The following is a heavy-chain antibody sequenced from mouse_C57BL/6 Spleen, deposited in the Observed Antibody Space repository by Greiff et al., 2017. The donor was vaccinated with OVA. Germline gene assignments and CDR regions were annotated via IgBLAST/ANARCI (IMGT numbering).Heavy chain of an antibody. CDR1: GYAFSSSW. J-gene: IGHJ2*01. CDR2: IYPGDGDT. D-gene: IGHD1-1*01. Sequence: QVQLQQSGPELVKPGASVKISCKASGYAFSSSWMNWVKQRPGKGLEWIGRIYPGDGDTNYNGKFKGKATLTADKSSSTAYMQLSSLTSEDSAVYFCARDRGTTVVDYFDYWGQGTTLTVSS. V-gene: IGHV1-82*01. CDR3: ARDRGTTVVDYFDY.